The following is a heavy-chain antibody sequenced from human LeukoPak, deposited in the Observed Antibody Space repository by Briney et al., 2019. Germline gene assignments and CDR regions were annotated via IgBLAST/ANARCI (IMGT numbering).Heavy chain of an antibody. CDR1: GGSARSNNSY. J-gene: IGHJ2*01. Sequence: SETLSLTCTVSGGSARSNNSYWGWIRQPPGRGLEWIGSIFYTGRTYYNPSLKSRVTISVDTSKNQFSLKLSSVTAADTAVYYCAKYDSPWYFDLWGRGTLVTVSS. D-gene: IGHD1-1*01. V-gene: IGHV4-39*07. CDR2: IFYTGRT. CDR3: AKYDSPWYFDL.